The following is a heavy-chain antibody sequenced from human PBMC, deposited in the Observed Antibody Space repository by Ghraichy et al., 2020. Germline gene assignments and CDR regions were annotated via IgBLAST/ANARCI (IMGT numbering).Heavy chain of an antibody. D-gene: IGHD4-17*01. V-gene: IGHV3-48*02. CDR2: ISSSSSTI. CDR1: GFTFSRYS. Sequence: GGSLRLSCAASGFTFSRYSMNWVRQAPGKGLEWVSYISSSSSTIYYADSVKGRFTISRDNAKNSLYLQMNSLRDEDTAVYYCARDENGDYLPYYFDYWGQGTLVTVSS. J-gene: IGHJ4*02. CDR3: ARDENGDYLPYYFDY.